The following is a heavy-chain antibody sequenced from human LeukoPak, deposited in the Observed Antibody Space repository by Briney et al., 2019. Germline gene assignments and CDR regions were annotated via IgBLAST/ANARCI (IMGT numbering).Heavy chain of an antibody. V-gene: IGHV3-23*01. CDR2: ISGSGSST. D-gene: IGHD3-16*01. CDR3: AKGAEDYVWGSIGF. Sequence: GGSLRLSCAASEFTFSNYAMSWVRQAPGKGLEWVSVISGSGSSTYYADSVKGRFAISRDNSKNMLYVQMNSLRAEDSAVYYCAKGAEDYVWGSIGFWGQGTLVTVSS. J-gene: IGHJ4*02. CDR1: EFTFSNYA.